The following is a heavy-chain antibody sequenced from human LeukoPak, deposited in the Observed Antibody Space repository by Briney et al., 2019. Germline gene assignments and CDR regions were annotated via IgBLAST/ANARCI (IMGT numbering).Heavy chain of an antibody. CDR3: AKFIHGVGWYAVNYYYYRDV. CDR1: GFTFSSYA. CDR2: ISGSGGST. Sequence: GGSLRLSCAASGFTFSSYAMSWVRQAPGKGLEWVSAISGSGGSTYYADSVKGRFTISRDNSKNTLYLQMNSLRAEDTAVYYCAKFIHGVGWYAVNYYYYRDVWGKGTTVTVSS. V-gene: IGHV3-23*01. D-gene: IGHD6-19*01. J-gene: IGHJ6*03.